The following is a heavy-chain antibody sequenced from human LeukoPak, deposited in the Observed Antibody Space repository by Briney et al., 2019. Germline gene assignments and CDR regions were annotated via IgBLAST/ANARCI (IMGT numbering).Heavy chain of an antibody. D-gene: IGHD1-7*01. Sequence: PSETLSLTCAVSGYSISSGYYWGWIRQPPGQGLEWIGSIYHTGNTYYNPSLKSPVSMSVDTSKNQFSLKLSPVTAADTAVYYCARLPYDWNYWFDPWGQGTLVTVSS. J-gene: IGHJ5*02. CDR2: IYHTGNT. CDR3: ARLPYDWNYWFDP. V-gene: IGHV4-38-2*01. CDR1: GYSISSGYY.